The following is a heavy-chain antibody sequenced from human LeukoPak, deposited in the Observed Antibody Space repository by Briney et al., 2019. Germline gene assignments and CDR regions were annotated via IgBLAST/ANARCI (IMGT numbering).Heavy chain of an antibody. Sequence: ASVKVSCKSSGYTFTSYVISWVRPAPGQGREWMGWISAYNGNTNYAQKLQGRVTMTTDTSTSTDYMELRNLRSDDTAVYYCARDLDTIFGVVPSDYWGQGTLVTVSS. CDR1: GYTFTSYV. V-gene: IGHV1-18*01. J-gene: IGHJ4*02. CDR2: ISAYNGNT. CDR3: ARDLDTIFGVVPSDY. D-gene: IGHD3-3*01.